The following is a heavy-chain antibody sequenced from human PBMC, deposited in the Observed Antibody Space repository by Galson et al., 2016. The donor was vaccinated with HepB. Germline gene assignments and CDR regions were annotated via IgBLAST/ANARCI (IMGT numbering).Heavy chain of an antibody. V-gene: IGHV3-33*01. J-gene: IGHJ4*02. CDR3: ARTNCGGDCPYFDY. CDR1: GFSFSSYG. D-gene: IGHD2-21*02. CDR2: IWYEGSKK. Sequence: SLRLSCAASGFSFSSYGMHWVRQAPGKGLEWVAVIWYEGSKKYYADSVKGRFTISRDNSKNTLYLQMNSLIAEDMPVVYCARTNCGGDCPYFDYWGQGTLVTVSS.